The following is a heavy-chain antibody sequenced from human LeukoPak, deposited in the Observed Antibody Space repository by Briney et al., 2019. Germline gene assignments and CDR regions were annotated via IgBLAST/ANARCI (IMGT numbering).Heavy chain of an antibody. J-gene: IGHJ6*03. V-gene: IGHV3-30*04. Sequence: GGSLRLSCAASGFTFSNYALHWVRQAPGKGLEWVAVISYDGSNKFYADSVRGRFTISRDNSKNTLFLQMNSLRPEDTAVYYCAKHPGDFTGIVNYYYMDVWGKGTTVIVSS. CDR1: GFTFSNYA. CDR3: AKHPGDFTGIVNYYYMDV. D-gene: IGHD1-26*01. CDR2: ISYDGSNK.